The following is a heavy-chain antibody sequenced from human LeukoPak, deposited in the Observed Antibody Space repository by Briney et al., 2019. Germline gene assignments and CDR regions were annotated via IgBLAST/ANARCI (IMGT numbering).Heavy chain of an antibody. CDR2: IYTSGST. J-gene: IGHJ5*02. D-gene: IGHD3-9*01. CDR1: GGSISSYY. CDR3: ARDTYYDILTGYHLGFDP. Sequence: SETLSLTCTVSGGSISSYYWSWIRQPAGKGLEWIGRIYTSGSTNHNPSLKSRVTMSVDTSKNQFSLKLSSVTAADTAVYYCARDTYYDILTGYHLGFDPWGQGTLVTVSS. V-gene: IGHV4-4*07.